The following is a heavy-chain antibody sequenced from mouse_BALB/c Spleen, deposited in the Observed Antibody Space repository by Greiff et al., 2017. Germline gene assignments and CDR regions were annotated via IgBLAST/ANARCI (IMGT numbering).Heavy chain of an antibody. J-gene: IGHJ2*01. CDR2: IYPGNSDT. Sequence: VQLKQSGTVLARPGASVKMSCKASGYTFTSYWMHWVKQRPGQGLEWIGAIYPGNSDTSYNQKFKGKAKLTAVTSTSTAYMELSSLTNEDSAVYYCARSGDYRYDFDYWGQGTTLTVSS. D-gene: IGHD2-14*01. CDR1: GYTFTSYW. V-gene: IGHV1-5*01. CDR3: ARSGDYRYDFDY.